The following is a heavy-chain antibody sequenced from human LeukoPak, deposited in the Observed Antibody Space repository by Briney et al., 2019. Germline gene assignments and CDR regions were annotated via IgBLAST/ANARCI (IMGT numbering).Heavy chain of an antibody. D-gene: IGHD3-16*01. J-gene: IGHJ4*02. V-gene: IGHV3-7*01. Sequence: GGSLRLSCATSGFILSSYWMTWVRQAPGQGLEWVANISLDGSVQWYADSVKGRFTISRDNAKNSVYLQMNSLRAEDTAVYYCAREGGVADYWGQGTLVTVSS. CDR2: ISLDGSVQ. CDR3: AREGGVADY. CDR1: GFILSSYW.